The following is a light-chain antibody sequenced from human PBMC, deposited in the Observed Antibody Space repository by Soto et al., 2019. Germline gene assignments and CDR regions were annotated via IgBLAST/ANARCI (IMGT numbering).Light chain of an antibody. Sequence: QLVLTQPPSVSGAPGQRVTISCTWSSSNIGAGYDVHWYQQLPGTAPKLLIYGNSNRPSGVPDRFSGSKSGTSASLAITGLQAEDEADYYCQSYDSSLSGPLFGGGTKLTVL. J-gene: IGLJ2*01. CDR1: SSNIGAGYD. CDR3: QSYDSSLSGPL. CDR2: GNS. V-gene: IGLV1-40*01.